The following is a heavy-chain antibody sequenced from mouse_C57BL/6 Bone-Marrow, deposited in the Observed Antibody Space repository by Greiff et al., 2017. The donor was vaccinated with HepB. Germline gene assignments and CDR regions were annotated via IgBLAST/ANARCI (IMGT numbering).Heavy chain of an antibody. CDR3: GRNGLWCFDY. D-gene: IGHD3-1*01. V-gene: IGHV1-69*01. Sequence: QVQLQQSGAELVMPGASVKLSCKASGYTFTSYWMHWVKQRPGQGLEWIGEIDPSDSYTNYNQKFKGKSTLTVDKSSSTAYMQLSSLTSEDAAVYYCGRNGLWCFDYWGQGTTLTVSS. J-gene: IGHJ2*01. CDR1: GYTFTSYW. CDR2: IDPSDSYT.